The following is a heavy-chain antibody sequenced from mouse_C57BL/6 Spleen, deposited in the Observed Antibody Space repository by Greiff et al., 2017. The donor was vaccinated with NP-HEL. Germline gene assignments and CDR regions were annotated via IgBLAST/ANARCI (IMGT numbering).Heavy chain of an antibody. V-gene: IGHV1-64*01. Sequence: QVQLQQPGAELVKPGASVKLSCKASGYTFTSYWMHWVKQRPGQGLEWIGMIHPNSGSTNYNEKFKSQATLTVDKSSSTAYMQLSSLTSEDSAVYYCARSFDAYTYYYAMDCWGQGTSVTVSS. CDR3: ARSFDAYTYYYAMDC. CDR2: IHPNSGST. CDR1: GYTFTSYW. J-gene: IGHJ4*01.